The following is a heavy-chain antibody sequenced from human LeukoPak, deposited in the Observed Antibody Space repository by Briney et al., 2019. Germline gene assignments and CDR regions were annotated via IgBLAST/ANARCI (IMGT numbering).Heavy chain of an antibody. CDR2: IGPGGDI. CDR1: GFSFTAYS. CDR3: ARRFDS. Sequence: PGGSLRLSCAASGFSFTAYSMNWVRQAPGRGLEWISYIGPGGDIYCADSVTGRFTVSRDTAKNSLYLQMNGLRVEDTAVYYCARRFDSWGQGTLVTVSS. J-gene: IGHJ4*02. V-gene: IGHV3-48*01.